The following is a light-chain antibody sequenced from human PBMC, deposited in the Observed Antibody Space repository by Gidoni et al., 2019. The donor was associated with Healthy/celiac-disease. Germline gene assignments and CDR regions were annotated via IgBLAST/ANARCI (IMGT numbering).Light chain of an antibody. Sequence: SYDLTQPPSLSVSPGHTASITCSGDKFGDKYACWYQQKPGQSPVLVIYQDSQRPSGIPKRFSGSNSVNTATLTISGTQAMDEADYYCQAWDSSTADVVFGGGTKLTVL. V-gene: IGLV3-1*01. J-gene: IGLJ2*01. CDR3: QAWDSSTADVV. CDR1: KFGDKY. CDR2: QDS.